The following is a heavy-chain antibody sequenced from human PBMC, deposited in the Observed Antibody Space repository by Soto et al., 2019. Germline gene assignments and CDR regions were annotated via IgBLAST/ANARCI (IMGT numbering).Heavy chain of an antibody. CDR2: IYYRGGT. CDR3: ARDPKGYGYFDY. Sequence: SETLSLTCTVSGGSVSSGSYYWSWIRQPPGKGLEWIGYIYYRGGTNYNPSLKSRVTISVDTSKKQFSLELSSVTAADTAVYYCARDPKGYGYFDYWGQGTLVTVSS. CDR1: GGSVSSGSYY. J-gene: IGHJ4*02. D-gene: IGHD2-15*01. V-gene: IGHV4-61*01.